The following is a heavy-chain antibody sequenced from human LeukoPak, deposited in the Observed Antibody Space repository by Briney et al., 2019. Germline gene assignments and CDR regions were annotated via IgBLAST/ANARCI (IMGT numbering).Heavy chain of an antibody. Sequence: GGSLRLSCAASGFTFSSYAMGWVRQAPGKGLEWVSAISGSGGSTYYADSVKGRFTISRDNSKNTLYLQMNSLRAEDTAVYYCAKGSGSSGWFFSDDAFDIWGQGTMVTVSS. CDR2: ISGSGGST. J-gene: IGHJ3*02. CDR3: AKGSGSSGWFFSDDAFDI. V-gene: IGHV3-23*01. CDR1: GFTFSSYA. D-gene: IGHD6-19*01.